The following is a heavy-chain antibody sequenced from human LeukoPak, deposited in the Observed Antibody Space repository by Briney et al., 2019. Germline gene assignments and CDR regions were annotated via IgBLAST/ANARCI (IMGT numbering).Heavy chain of an antibody. V-gene: IGHV5-51*01. CDR3: ARIPIRSYYDILTGSYIGGFDY. CDR2: IYPGDSDT. J-gene: IGHJ4*02. D-gene: IGHD3-9*01. Sequence: GESLKISCKGSGYSFTSYWIGWVRQVPGKGLEWMGIIYPGDSDTRYSPSFQGQVTISADKSISTAYLQWSSLKASDTAMYYCARIPIRSYYDILTGSYIGGFDYWGQGTLVTVSS. CDR1: GYSFTSYW.